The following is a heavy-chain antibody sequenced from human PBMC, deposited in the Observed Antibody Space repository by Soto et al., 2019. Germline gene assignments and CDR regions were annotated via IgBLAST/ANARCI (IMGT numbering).Heavy chain of an antibody. CDR1: GYSFTSYW. Sequence: PGESLKISCKGSGYSFTSYWISWVRQMPGKGLERMGRLDPSVSYTNYSPSFQGHVTISAVKSISTAYLQWSSLKASDTAMYYCASPLSGRSYDSSGYYYPRSYYGMDVLGQGTTVAVSS. J-gene: IGHJ6*02. D-gene: IGHD3-22*01. CDR3: ASPLSGRSYDSSGYYYPRSYYGMDV. V-gene: IGHV5-10-1*01. CDR2: LDPSVSYT.